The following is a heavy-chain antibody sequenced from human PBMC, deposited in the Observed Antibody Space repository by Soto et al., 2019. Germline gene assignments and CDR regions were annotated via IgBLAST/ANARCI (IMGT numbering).Heavy chain of an antibody. CDR1: GYSFSSDW. D-gene: IGHD6-19*01. CDR3: ARFYSSGLYYFDF. J-gene: IGHJ4*02. CDR2: IYPGDSDT. Sequence: GESLKISCMGSGYSFSSDWIGWVRQMPGKGLEWIGIIYPGDSDTRYSPSFQGQVTIAADKSINTAYLQWRSLKASDTAMYFCARFYSSGLYYFDFWGKGTLVTVSS. V-gene: IGHV5-51*01.